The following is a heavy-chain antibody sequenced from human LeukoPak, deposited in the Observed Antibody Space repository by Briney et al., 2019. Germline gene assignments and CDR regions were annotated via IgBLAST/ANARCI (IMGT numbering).Heavy chain of an antibody. CDR3: AKGGHYYPLDYYFDS. D-gene: IGHD1-26*01. CDR1: GFTFSNYA. J-gene: IGHJ4*02. V-gene: IGHV3-23*01. Sequence: GGSLRLSCVASGFTFSNYAMSWVRQAPGAGLEWVSAISDGGDKTYYADSVKGRFTISRDNSKNTVHLQMNILRADDTALYYCAKGGHYYPLDYYFDSWGQGTLVTVSS. CDR2: ISDGGDKT.